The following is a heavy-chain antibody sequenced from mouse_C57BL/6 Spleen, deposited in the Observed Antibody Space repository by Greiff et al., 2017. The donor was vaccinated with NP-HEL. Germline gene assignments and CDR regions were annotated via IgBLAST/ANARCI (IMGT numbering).Heavy chain of an antibody. V-gene: IGHV5-17*01. CDR1: GFTFSDYG. CDR3: ARICYDYDGAMDY. D-gene: IGHD2-4*01. Sequence: EVMLVESGGGLVKPGGSLKLSCAASGFTFSDYGMHWVRQAPEKGLEWVAYISSGSSTIYYADTVKGRFTISRDNAKNTLFLQMTSLRSEDTAMYYCARICYDYDGAMDYWGQGTSVTVSS. J-gene: IGHJ4*01. CDR2: ISSGSSTI.